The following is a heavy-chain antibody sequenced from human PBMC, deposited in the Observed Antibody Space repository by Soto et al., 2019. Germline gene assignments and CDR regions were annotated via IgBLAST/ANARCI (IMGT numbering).Heavy chain of an antibody. V-gene: IGHV1-58*01. D-gene: IGHD6-13*01. CDR3: AAFSAAGTNYYGMDV. CDR2: IVVGSGNT. Sequence: QMQLVQSGPEVKKPGTSVKVSCKASGFTFTSSAVQWVRQARGQRLEWIGWIVVGSGNTNYAQKFQERVTITRDMSTSTAYMELSRLRSEDTAVYYCAAFSAAGTNYYGMDVWGQGTTVTVSS. J-gene: IGHJ6*02. CDR1: GFTFTSSA.